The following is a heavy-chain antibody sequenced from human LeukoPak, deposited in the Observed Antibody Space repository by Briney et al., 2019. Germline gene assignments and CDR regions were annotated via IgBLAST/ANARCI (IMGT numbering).Heavy chain of an antibody. CDR2: ISYDGSNK. V-gene: IGHV3-30*18. J-gene: IGHJ4*02. CDR3: AKDWDTAMGYFDY. Sequence: GGSLRLSCAASGFTFSSYGMHWVRQAPGKGLEWGAVISYDGSNKYYADSVKGRFTISRDNSKNTLYLQMNSLRAEDTAVYYCAKDWDTAMGYFDYWGQGTLVTVSS. CDR1: GFTFSSYG. D-gene: IGHD5-18*01.